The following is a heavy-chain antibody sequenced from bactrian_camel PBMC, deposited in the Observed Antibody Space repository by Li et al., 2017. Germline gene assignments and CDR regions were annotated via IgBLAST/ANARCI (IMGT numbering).Heavy chain of an antibody. CDR2: IDSEGVT. Sequence: HVQLVESGGGSVQALGSLRLSCVYSGYIDRTYCMGWFRQVAGKEREGIAAIDSEGVTSYADSVKGRFTISVDNAKKILYLQMNDLRLEDTAVYYCGDGCATASIPDPLFSDEGQGTQVTVS. D-gene: IGHD1*01. J-gene: IGHJ4*01. CDR1: GYIDRTYC. V-gene: IGHV3S26*01.